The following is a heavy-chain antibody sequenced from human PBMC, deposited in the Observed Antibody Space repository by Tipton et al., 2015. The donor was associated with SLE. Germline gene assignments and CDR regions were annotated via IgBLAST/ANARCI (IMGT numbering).Heavy chain of an antibody. CDR1: GGSISSGSYY. CDR2: MHNSGDS. D-gene: IGHD4-23*01. J-gene: IGHJ4*02. V-gene: IGHV4-61*09. CDR3: ARGPTVVTPLFDY. Sequence: TLSLTCTVSGGSISSGSYYWSWLRQPAGKGLEWIGQMHNSGDSTYNPSLKSRVTMSVDTSKNQFSLKLSSVTAADTAVYYCARGPTVVTPLFDYWGQGTLVTVSS.